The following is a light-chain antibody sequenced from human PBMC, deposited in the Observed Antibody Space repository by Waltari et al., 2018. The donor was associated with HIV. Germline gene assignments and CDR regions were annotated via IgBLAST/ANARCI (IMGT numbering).Light chain of an antibody. CDR1: QSISSY. CDR3: QLSA. Sequence: DIQMTQSPSSLSASVGDRVTITCRASQSISSYLNWYQQKPGKAPKLLIYAASSLQSGVPSRFSGSGSGTDFTLTISSLQPEDFATYYCQLSAFGQGTKVEIK. V-gene: IGKV1-39*01. CDR2: AAS. J-gene: IGKJ1*01.